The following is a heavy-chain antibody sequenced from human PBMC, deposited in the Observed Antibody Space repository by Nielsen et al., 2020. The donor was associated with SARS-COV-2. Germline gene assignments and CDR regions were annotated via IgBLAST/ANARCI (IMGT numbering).Heavy chain of an antibody. D-gene: IGHD1-14*01. Sequence: SETLSLTCTVSGGSISSGGYYWSWIRQHPGKGLEWIGYIYYSGSTYYNPSLKSRVTISVDTSKNQFSLKLSSVTAADTAVYYCARYGVTVVTTGRWSDPWGQGTLVTVSS. CDR3: ARYGVTVVTTGRWSDP. V-gene: IGHV4-31*03. CDR1: GGSISSGGYY. J-gene: IGHJ5*02. CDR2: IYYSGST.